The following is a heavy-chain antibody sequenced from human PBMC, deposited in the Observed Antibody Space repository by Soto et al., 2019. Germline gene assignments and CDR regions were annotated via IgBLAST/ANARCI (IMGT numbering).Heavy chain of an antibody. D-gene: IGHD5-18*01. CDR2: ISYDGSLQ. CDR3: VSDRGYGDASDPYS. Sequence: QAQLVESGGGVVQPGRSLRLSCAASGFAFSSYGMHWVRQAPGTGLEWVAVISYDGSLQHYADSVKGRFTISRDNAKNMVLLQMSSLRAEDTAVYYSVSDRGYGDASDPYSWGQGTLVSVSS. J-gene: IGHJ4*02. V-gene: IGHV3-30*03. CDR1: GFAFSSYG.